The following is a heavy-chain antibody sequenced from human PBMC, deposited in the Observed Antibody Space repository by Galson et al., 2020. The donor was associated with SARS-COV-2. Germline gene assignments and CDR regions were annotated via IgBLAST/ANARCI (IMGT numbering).Heavy chain of an antibody. CDR2: ISGIGGST. D-gene: IGHD1-26*01. CDR1: GFTFSSYA. Sequence: GGSLRISCAAFGFTFSSYAMSWVRQAPGKGLEWVSGISGIGGSTYYADSVKGRFSISRDNSQNMLHLQMKRLRAEDTAVYYCAKGEGCTLGAPFYDYGMGVWGQWTTVTCSS. CDR3: AKGEGCTLGAPFYDYGMGV. V-gene: IGHV3-23*01. J-gene: IGHJ6*02.